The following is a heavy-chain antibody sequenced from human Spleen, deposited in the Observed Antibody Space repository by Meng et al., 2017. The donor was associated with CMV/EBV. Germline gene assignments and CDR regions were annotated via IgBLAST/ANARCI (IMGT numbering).Heavy chain of an antibody. D-gene: IGHD2-2*02. V-gene: IGHV3-15*01. CDR1: RDGG. CDR2: IKSKSDDGTR. J-gene: IGHJ4*02. Sequence: RDGGMTWVRQASGKGLEGVGRIKSKSDDGTRLYAASVKGRFTISRDDSRKTLYLEMDSLKTEDTGLDYCTTIGGYCSRTACHTDFDYWGQGTLVTVSS. CDR3: TTIGGYCSRTACHTDFDY.